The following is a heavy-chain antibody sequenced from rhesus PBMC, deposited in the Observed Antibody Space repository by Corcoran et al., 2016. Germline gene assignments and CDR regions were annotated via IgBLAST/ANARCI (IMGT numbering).Heavy chain of an antibody. Sequence: QVQLQESGPGLVKPSETLSLTCAVSGGSISVYYYNWIRQAPGKGLEWIGYIGASKGITNSTPALKSQVTISPDTSKNQFSLNLNSVTAADTAVYYCAGFSGWYCSLDVWGRGLLVTVSS. D-gene: IGHD6-31*01. CDR2: IGASKGIT. CDR3: AGFSGWYCSLDV. J-gene: IGHJ5-2*02. CDR1: GGSISVYY. V-gene: IGHV4-165*02.